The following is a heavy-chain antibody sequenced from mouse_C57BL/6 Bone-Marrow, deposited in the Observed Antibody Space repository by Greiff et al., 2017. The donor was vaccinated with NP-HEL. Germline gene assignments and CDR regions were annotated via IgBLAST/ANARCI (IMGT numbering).Heavy chain of an antibody. Sequence: VQLQQPGAELVKPGASVKLSCKASGYTFTSYWMHWVKQRPGQGLEWIGMIHPNSGSTNYNEKFKSKATLTVDKSSRTAYMQLSSLTSEDSAVYYCARQLRLLSYYFDYWGQGTTLTVAS. J-gene: IGHJ2*01. CDR3: ARQLRLLSYYFDY. CDR1: GYTFTSYW. CDR2: IHPNSGST. V-gene: IGHV1-64*01. D-gene: IGHD3-2*02.